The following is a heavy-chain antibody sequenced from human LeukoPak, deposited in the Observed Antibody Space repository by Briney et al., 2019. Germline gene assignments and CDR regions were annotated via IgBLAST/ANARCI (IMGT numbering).Heavy chain of an antibody. CDR1: GYSFTNEYY. D-gene: IGHD3-16*01. Sequence: SETLSLTCTVSGYSFTNEYYWAWIRQPPGKGLEWIASIYNSVSTYYNPSLKSRVTISIDMSKNQFSLKLTSLTAADTAVYYCARNLTGGYFDYWGQGTLVAVSS. CDR2: IYNSVST. V-gene: IGHV4-38-2*02. CDR3: ARNLTGGYFDY. J-gene: IGHJ4*02.